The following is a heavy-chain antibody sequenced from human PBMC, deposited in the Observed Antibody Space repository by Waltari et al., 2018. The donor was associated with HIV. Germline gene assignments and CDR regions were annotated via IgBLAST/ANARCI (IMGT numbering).Heavy chain of an antibody. CDR3: AREDGAIAAADY. CDR1: GYTFTSYA. Sequence: QVQLVQSGAEVKKPGASVKVSCKASGYTFTSYAMHWVRQAPGQRLEWMGWINAGNGNTKYSQKFQGRVTITRDTSASTAYMELSSLRSEDTAVYYCAREDGAIAAADYWGQGTLVTVSS. D-gene: IGHD6-13*01. V-gene: IGHV1-3*01. CDR2: INAGNGNT. J-gene: IGHJ4*02.